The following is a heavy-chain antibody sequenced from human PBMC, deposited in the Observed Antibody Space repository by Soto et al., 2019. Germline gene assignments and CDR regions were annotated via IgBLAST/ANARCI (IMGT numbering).Heavy chain of an antibody. CDR3: ARDPSIVATMGSIYYYYGMDV. D-gene: IGHD5-12*01. V-gene: IGHV3-23*01. CDR1: GFNFSTYA. CDR2: ISASGGST. Sequence: GSLRLSCAASGFNFSTYAMTWVHQDPGKGLEWVSAISASGGSTYYADSVKGRFTISRDNAKNSLYLQMNSLRAEDTAVYYCARDPSIVATMGSIYYYYGMDVWGQGTTVTVSS. J-gene: IGHJ6*02.